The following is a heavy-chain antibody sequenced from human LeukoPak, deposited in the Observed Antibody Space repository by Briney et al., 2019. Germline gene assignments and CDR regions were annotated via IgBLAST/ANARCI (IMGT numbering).Heavy chain of an antibody. CDR1: GGSFSGYY. J-gene: IGHJ3*02. D-gene: IGHD4-17*01. CDR3: ARSYGDYVWFSAFDI. V-gene: IGHV4-34*01. Sequence: SETLSLTCAVYGGSFSGYYWSWIRQPPGKGLEWIGEINHSGSTNYNPSLKSRVTISVDTSKNQFSLKLSFVTAADTAVYYCARSYGDYVWFSAFDIWGQGTMVTVSS. CDR2: INHSGST.